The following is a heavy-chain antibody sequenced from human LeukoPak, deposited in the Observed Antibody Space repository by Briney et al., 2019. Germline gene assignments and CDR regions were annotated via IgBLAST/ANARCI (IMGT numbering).Heavy chain of an antibody. Sequence: PPETLSLTCTVSGGSISSYYWSWIRQPAGKGLGWIGRIYNSGNTNYNPSLTSRVTMSVDTSKNQFSLKLSSVTAADMAMYYCARDPDSSSWGYAFDIWGQGTMVTVSS. V-gene: IGHV4-4*07. J-gene: IGHJ3*02. D-gene: IGHD6-13*01. CDR1: GGSISSYY. CDR2: IYNSGNT. CDR3: ARDPDSSSWGYAFDI.